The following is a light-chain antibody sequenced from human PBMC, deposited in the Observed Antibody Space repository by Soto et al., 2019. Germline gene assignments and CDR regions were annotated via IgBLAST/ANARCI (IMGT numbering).Light chain of an antibody. CDR1: QSVSSN. Sequence: IVMTQSPATLSVSPGERATLSCRASQSVSSNLAWYPQKPGQAPRLLIYGASTRATGIPARFSGSGSGTEFTLTISSLQSEDFAVYYCQQYNNWPITFGQGTRLEIK. J-gene: IGKJ5*01. CDR3: QQYNNWPIT. V-gene: IGKV3-15*01. CDR2: GAS.